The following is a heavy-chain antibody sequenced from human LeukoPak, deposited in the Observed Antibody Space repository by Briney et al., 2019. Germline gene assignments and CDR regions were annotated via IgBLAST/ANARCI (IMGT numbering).Heavy chain of an antibody. CDR2: ISNSGSTI. V-gene: IGHV3-11*04. D-gene: IGHD2-8*01. CDR3: ARRCTSYYYYMDV. CDR1: GFTFSDYY. J-gene: IGHJ6*03. Sequence: PGGSLRLSCAASGFTFSDYYMNWIRQAPGKGLEWVSYISNSGSTIYYADSVKGRFTISRDNAKNSLYLQLHTLRAEDTAVYYCARRCTSYYYYMDVWGKGTTVTISS.